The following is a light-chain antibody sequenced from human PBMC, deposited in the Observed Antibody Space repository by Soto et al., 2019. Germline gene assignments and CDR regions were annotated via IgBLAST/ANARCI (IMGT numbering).Light chain of an antibody. CDR2: WAS. V-gene: IGKV4-1*01. CDR1: QSVLYSSNNKNY. CDR3: QQDYSTPPYT. Sequence: DIVMTQSPDSLAVSLGERATINCKSSQSVLYSSNNKNYLAWYQQKPGQPPKLLIYWASTRESGVPDRFSGSGSGTDFTLTISSLQAEDVAVYYCQQDYSTPPYTFGQGTKLESK. J-gene: IGKJ2*01.